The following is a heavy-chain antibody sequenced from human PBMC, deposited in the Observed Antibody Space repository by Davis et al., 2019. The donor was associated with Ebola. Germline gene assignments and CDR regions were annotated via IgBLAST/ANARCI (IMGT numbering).Heavy chain of an antibody. CDR1: GGSISSGGYY. CDR2: IYYSGST. V-gene: IGHV4-31*03. D-gene: IGHD3-3*01. CDR3: ARGDGVVPIDY. Sequence: PSETLSLTCTVSGGSISSGGYYWSWIRQHPGKGLEWIGYIYYSGSTYYNPSLKSRVTISVDTSKNQFSLKLSSVTAADTAVYYCARGDGVVPIDYWGQGTLVTVSS. J-gene: IGHJ4*02.